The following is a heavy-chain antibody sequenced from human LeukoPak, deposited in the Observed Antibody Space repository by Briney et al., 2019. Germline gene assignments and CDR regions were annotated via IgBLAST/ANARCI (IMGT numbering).Heavy chain of an antibody. CDR2: IIPIFGTA. CDR1: GGTFRSYA. V-gene: IGHV1-69*05. CDR3: ARDPLVRNHPDWFDP. J-gene: IGHJ5*02. Sequence: GASVKVSCKASGGTFRSYAISWVRQAPGQGLEWMGRIIPIFGTANYAQKFQGRVTITTDESTSTAYMELSSLRSEDTAVYYCARDPLVRNHPDWFDPWGQGTLVTVSS. D-gene: IGHD3-10*01.